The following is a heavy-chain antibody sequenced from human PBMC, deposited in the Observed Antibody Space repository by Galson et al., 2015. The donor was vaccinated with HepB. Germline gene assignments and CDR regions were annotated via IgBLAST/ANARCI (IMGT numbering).Heavy chain of an antibody. Sequence: SVKVSCKASGGTFSSYAISWVRQAPGQGLEWMGGIIPIFGTANYAQKFQGRVTITADESTSTAYMELSSLRSEDTAVYYCARADLGSGWYKEVWFDPWGQGTLVTVSS. V-gene: IGHV1-69*13. CDR1: GGTFSSYA. J-gene: IGHJ5*02. CDR2: IIPIFGTA. CDR3: ARADLGSGWYKEVWFDP. D-gene: IGHD6-19*01.